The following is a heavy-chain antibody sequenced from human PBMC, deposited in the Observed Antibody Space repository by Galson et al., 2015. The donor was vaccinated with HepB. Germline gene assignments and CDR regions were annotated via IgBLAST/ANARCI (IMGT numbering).Heavy chain of an antibody. Sequence: SLRLSCAASGFTFSRYALHWVRQAPGKGLEWVAVISYDGGNKYSADSVKGRFTISRDDSRNTVFLQMSSLRPEDTAVYYCARGIPRDDYTYAYYYYDTMDVWGQGTKVTVSS. CDR3: ARGIPRDDYTYAYYYYDTMDV. V-gene: IGHV3-30-3*01. J-gene: IGHJ6*02. CDR1: GFTFSRYA. CDR2: ISYDGGNK. D-gene: IGHD5-24*01.